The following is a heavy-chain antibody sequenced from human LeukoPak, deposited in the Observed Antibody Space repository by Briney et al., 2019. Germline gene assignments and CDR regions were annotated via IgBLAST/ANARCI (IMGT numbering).Heavy chain of an antibody. CDR1: GGSISSGSYY. V-gene: IGHV4-61*02. D-gene: IGHD3-22*01. CDR3: ARFVIRSGYYSGIDY. J-gene: IGHJ4*02. CDR2: IYTSGST. Sequence: SETLSLTCTVSGGSISSGSYYWSWIRQPAGKGLEWIGRIYTSGSTNYNPSLKSRVTISVDTSKNQFSLKLSSVTAADTAVYYCARFVIRSGYYSGIDYWGQGTLVTVSS.